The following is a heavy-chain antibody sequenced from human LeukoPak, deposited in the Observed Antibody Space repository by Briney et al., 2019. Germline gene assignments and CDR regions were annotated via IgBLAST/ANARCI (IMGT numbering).Heavy chain of an antibody. J-gene: IGHJ4*02. CDR2: ISGSGDDT. V-gene: IGHV3-23*01. CDR1: GFTFSSYV. CDR3: AKKEAMIRGVPYYYDF. D-gene: IGHD3-10*01. Sequence: PGGSLRLSCSASGFTFSSYVMTWVRQAPGQGLEWVSAISGSGDDTYYADSVKGRFTTSRDNSKNTLYLQMNSLRAEDTAVYYCAKKEAMIRGVPYYYDFWGQGTLVTVSS.